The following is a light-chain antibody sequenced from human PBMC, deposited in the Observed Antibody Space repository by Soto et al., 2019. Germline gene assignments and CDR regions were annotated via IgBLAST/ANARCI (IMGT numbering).Light chain of an antibody. V-gene: IGKV3-15*01. Sequence: EVVMRQSPATLSVSPGEVATLSCRASQGIGDTLAWYQHKPGQTPRLLIYDTSTRATGVPTRFSGSRSGAEFTLTINSLQSEEFAVYYSQPYNNXPLTSGGGTKV. CDR3: QPYNNXPLT. J-gene: IGKJ4*01. CDR2: DTS. CDR1: QGIGDT.